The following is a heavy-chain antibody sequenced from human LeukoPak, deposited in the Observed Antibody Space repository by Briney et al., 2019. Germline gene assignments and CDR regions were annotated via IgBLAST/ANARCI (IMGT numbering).Heavy chain of an antibody. J-gene: IGHJ4*01. V-gene: IGHV3-23*01. CDR1: GFTFNSYA. CDR3: AKGVLVNRPQWLAHWHY. Sequence: GGSLRLSCAASGFTFNSYAMSWVRQAPGKGLEWVSAISGSGGSTYCADSVKGRFTISRGNSKNTLYLQMNSLRAEDTAVYYCAKGVLVNRPQWLAHWHYWGQGTLVTVSS. CDR2: ISGSGGST. D-gene: IGHD6-19*01.